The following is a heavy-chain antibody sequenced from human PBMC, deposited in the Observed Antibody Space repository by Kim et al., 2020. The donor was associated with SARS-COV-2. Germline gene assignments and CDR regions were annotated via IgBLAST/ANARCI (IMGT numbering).Heavy chain of an antibody. CDR3: ARGNDFWSGYYVSLDY. D-gene: IGHD3-3*01. J-gene: IGHJ4*02. Sequence: KFQGRVTLTRDTSASTAYMELSSLRSEDTAVYYCARGNDFWSGYYVSLDYWGQGTLVTVSS. V-gene: IGHV1-3*01.